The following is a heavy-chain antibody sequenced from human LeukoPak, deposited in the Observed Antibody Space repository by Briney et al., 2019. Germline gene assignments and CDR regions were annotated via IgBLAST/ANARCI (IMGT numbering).Heavy chain of an antibody. D-gene: IGHD5-24*01. J-gene: IGHJ3*02. CDR2: INHSGST. CDR3: ARRGRDGYNRRNAFDI. V-gene: IGHV4-34*01. Sequence: SETLSLTCAVYGGSFSGYYWSWIRQPPGKGLEWIGEINHSGSTNYNPSLKSRVTISVDTSKNQFSLKLSSVTAADTAVYYCARRGRDGYNRRNAFDIWGQGTMVTVSS. CDR1: GGSFSGYY.